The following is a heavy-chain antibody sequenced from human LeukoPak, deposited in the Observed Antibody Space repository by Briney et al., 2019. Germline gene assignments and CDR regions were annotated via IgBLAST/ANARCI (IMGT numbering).Heavy chain of an antibody. J-gene: IGHJ4*02. CDR1: GDSISSNY. CDR2: IYYSEST. V-gene: IGHV4-59*08. CDR3: ARQRCLGSSCHFDY. D-gene: IGHD6-13*01. Sequence: PSETLSLTCTVSGDSISSNYWSWIRQPPGKGLEWIGYIYYSESTNNNFSLKSRVTISLDTSKNQFSLKLSSVTAADTAVYYCARQRCLGSSCHFDYWGQGTLVTVSS.